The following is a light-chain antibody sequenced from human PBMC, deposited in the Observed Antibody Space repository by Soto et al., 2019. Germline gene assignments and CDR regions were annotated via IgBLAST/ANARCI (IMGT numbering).Light chain of an antibody. Sequence: QSALTQPASVSGSPGQSITITCTGTSSDIGAYNFVSWYQQHPGKAPKLMLYDVNIRHSGVSNRFSGSKSGNTASLTISGLQAEDGADYYCTSWTTSTTMIFGGGTNVTVL. J-gene: IGLJ2*01. CDR2: DVN. CDR1: SSDIGAYNF. V-gene: IGLV2-14*03. CDR3: TSWTTSTTMI.